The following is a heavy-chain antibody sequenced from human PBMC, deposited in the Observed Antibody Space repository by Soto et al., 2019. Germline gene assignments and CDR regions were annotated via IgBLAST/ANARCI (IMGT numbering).Heavy chain of an antibody. CDR3: ARIVDILTGFYYYYMDV. V-gene: IGHV4-59*08. J-gene: IGHJ6*03. CDR2: IYYSGST. Sequence: SETLSLTCTVSGGSISSYYWSWIRQPPGKGLEWIGYIYYSGSTNYNPSLKSRVTISVDTSKNQFSLKLSSVTAADTAVYYCARIVDILTGFYYYYMDVWGKGTTVTVSS. CDR1: GGSISSYY. D-gene: IGHD3-9*01.